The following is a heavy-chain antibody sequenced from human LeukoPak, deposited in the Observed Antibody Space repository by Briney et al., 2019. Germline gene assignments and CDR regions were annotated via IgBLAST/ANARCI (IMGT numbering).Heavy chain of an antibody. V-gene: IGHV3-30*02. D-gene: IGHD2-8*01. CDR2: IRYDGSNK. CDR3: AKDRCSNGVGCYYYYMDV. J-gene: IGHJ6*03. Sequence: GGSLRLSCAASGFTFSSYGMHWVRQAPGKGLEWVAFIRYDGSNKYYADSVKGRFSISRDSSKNILYLQMNSLRAEDTAVYYCAKDRCSNGVGCYYYYMDVWGKGTTVTISS. CDR1: GFTFSSYG.